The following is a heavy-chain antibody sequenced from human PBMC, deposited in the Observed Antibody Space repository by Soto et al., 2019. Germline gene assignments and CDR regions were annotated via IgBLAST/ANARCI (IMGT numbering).Heavy chain of an antibody. D-gene: IGHD1-1*01. CDR1: GYTFTSYD. CDR2: INAGNGNT. CDR3: ARVPTTRRGPPFDL. V-gene: IGHV1-3*01. J-gene: IGHJ2*01. Sequence: ASVKVSCKASGYTFTSYDMHWVRQAPGQRLEWMGWINAGNGNTKYSQKFQGRVAITRDTSASTAYMELSSLRSEDTAVYYCARVPTTRRGPPFDLWGRGTLVTVSS.